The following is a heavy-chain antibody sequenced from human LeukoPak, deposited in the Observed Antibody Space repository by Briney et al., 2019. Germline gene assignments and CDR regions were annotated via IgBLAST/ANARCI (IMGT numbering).Heavy chain of an antibody. D-gene: IGHD2-15*01. J-gene: IGHJ3*01. CDR3: VRGGSEVVVAAALGAF. CDR2: VTHDGSKM. V-gene: IGHV3-30*14. CDR1: GFTFDDYT. Sequence: GGSLRLSCAASGFTFDDYTMHWVRQAPGKGFDWVTVVTHDGSKMYYADSVEGRFIISRDNSKDMVYLQMNRLTSEDTAMYYCVRGGSEVVVAAALGAFWGQGTMATVSS.